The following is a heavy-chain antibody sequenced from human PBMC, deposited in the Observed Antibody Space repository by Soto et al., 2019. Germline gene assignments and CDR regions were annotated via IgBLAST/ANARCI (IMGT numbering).Heavy chain of an antibody. CDR2: IWYDGSNK. J-gene: IGHJ4*02. D-gene: IGHD3-3*01. Sequence: PGGSLRLSCAASGFTFSSYGMHWVRQAPGKGLEWVAVIWYDGSNKYYADSVKGRFTISRDNSKNTLYLQMNSLRAEDTAVYYCARDFLVPEYDFWSGPIDYWGQGTLVTVSS. CDR1: GFTFSSYG. CDR3: ARDFLVPEYDFWSGPIDY. V-gene: IGHV3-33*01.